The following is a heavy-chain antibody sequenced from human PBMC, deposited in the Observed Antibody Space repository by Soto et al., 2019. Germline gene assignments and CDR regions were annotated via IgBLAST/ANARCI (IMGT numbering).Heavy chain of an antibody. D-gene: IGHD3-9*01. J-gene: IGHJ6*02. Sequence: SGFTFSSYSMNWVRQAPGKGLEWVSSISSSSSYIYYADSVKGRFTISRDNAKNSLYLQMNSLRAEDTAVYYCASVTTYYDILTGYPYGMDVWGQGTTVTVSS. CDR2: ISSSSSYI. V-gene: IGHV3-21*01. CDR3: ASVTTYYDILTGYPYGMDV. CDR1: GFTFSSYS.